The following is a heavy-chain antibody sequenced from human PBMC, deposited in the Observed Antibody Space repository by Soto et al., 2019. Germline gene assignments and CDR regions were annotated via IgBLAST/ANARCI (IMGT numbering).Heavy chain of an antibody. CDR2: ISPKSNYR. V-gene: IGHV3-11*06. CDR1: GFTFSDFY. CDR3: VRGGGGGQFDS. D-gene: IGHD2-21*01. J-gene: IGHJ4*02. Sequence: PGGSLRLCCEASGFTFSDFYMSWIRQAPGKGLEWLSYISPKSNYREYAESVKGRHTISRDNAKNSLSLQMNSLRVEDTAVYYCVRGGGGGQFDSWGQGALVTVSS.